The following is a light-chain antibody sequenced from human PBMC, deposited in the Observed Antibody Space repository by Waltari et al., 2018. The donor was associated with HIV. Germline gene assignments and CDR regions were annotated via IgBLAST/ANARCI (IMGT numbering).Light chain of an antibody. CDR2: VHS. CDR1: SSNIGAGYD. V-gene: IGLV1-40*01. Sequence: QSVLTQPPSVSGAPGQRVTISCTGSSSNIGAGYDVHWYQQLPGTAPKLRIFVHSDRPSGVPDRFSGSKSGTSASLAITGLQAEDEADDYCQSYDSSLSVHVVFGGGTKLTVL. J-gene: IGLJ2*01. CDR3: QSYDSSLSVHVV.